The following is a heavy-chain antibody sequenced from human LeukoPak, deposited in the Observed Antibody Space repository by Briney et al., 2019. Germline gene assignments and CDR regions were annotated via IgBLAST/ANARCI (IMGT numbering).Heavy chain of an antibody. Sequence: GTSLRLSCAASGFTFTSYGMHWVRQSPGKGLEWVALITYDGYYKYYSDSVKGRFTISSDTSKNTLYLQMNSLRAEDTAVYYCARDLSPVVRASPMGYWGQGTLVTVSS. V-gene: IGHV3-30*03. CDR3: ARDLSPVVRASPMGY. CDR2: ITYDGYYK. D-gene: IGHD3-10*01. CDR1: GFTFTSYG. J-gene: IGHJ4*02.